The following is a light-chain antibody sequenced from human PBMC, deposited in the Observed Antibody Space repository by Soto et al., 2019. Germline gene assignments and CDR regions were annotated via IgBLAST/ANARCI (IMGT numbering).Light chain of an antibody. CDR3: QQYNNWPLT. Sequence: ERVRPQSPSTLSVSPGERSTLSCMASQSVSSNLAWYQQKPGQAPRLLIYGASTRATGIPARFSGSGSGTEFTLTISSLQSEDFAVYYCQQYNNWPLTFGGGTKVDIK. CDR1: QSVSSN. J-gene: IGKJ4*01. V-gene: IGKV3-15*01. CDR2: GAS.